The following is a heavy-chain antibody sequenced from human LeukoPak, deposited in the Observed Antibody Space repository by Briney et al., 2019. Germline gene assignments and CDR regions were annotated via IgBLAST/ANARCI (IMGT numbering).Heavy chain of an antibody. V-gene: IGHV1-18*01. CDR2: ISAYNGNT. J-gene: IGHJ4*02. CDR1: GYXFASYG. CDR3: ARDRVFVDTATVSPIQYFDY. D-gene: IGHD5-18*01. Sequence: ASVKVSCKTSGYXFASYGISWVRQAPGQGLEWMGRISAYNGNTNYAQKFQGRVTMTTGTSTSAAYMELRSLRSDDTAVYYCARDRVFVDTATVSPIQYFDYWGQGTLVTVSS.